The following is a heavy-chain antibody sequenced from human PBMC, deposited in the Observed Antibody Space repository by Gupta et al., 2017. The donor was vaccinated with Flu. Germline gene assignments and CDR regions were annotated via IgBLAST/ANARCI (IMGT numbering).Heavy chain of an antibody. D-gene: IGHD6-13*01. CDR3: TRCTFHSRTWYSNFDL. CDR1: GVTFGHDA. Sequence: EVPLLESGGGLVQPGGSLRLSCAASGVTFGHDALSWVRRAAGQGLEWVSTIRRTGESIYYAYAEKSQFTFSRDNTKNTLSIQMGSLGAADTAVDYCTRCTFHSRTWYSNFDLWGRGTLATVSS. CDR2: IRRTGESI. J-gene: IGHJ2*01. V-gene: IGHV3-23*01.